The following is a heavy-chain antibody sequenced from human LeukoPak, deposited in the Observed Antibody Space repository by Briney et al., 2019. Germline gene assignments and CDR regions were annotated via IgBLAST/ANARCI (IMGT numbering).Heavy chain of an antibody. V-gene: IGHV3-23*01. D-gene: IGHD2-21*02. CDR2: ISGSGGST. J-gene: IGHJ4*02. CDR1: GFSFKDTG. CDR3: AKEDCGGDCYPDY. Sequence: GGSLRLSCAASGFSFKDTGMHWVRQAPGKGLEWVSAISGSGGSTYYADSVKGRFTISRDNSKNTLYLQMNSLRAEGTAVYYCAKEDCGGDCYPDYWGQGTLVTVSS.